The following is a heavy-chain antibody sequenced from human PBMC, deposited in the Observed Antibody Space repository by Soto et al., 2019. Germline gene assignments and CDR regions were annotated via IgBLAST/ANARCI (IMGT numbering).Heavy chain of an antibody. CDR1: GFTFSSYA. CDR2: ISGSGGST. V-gene: IGHV3-23*01. Sequence: GGSLRLSCAASGFTFSSYAMSWVRQAPGKGLEWVSAISGSGGSTYYADSVKGRFTISRDNSKNTLYLQMNSLRAEDTAVYYCARVVVAATKFDYWGQGTLVTVSS. J-gene: IGHJ4*02. CDR3: ARVVVAATKFDY. D-gene: IGHD2-15*01.